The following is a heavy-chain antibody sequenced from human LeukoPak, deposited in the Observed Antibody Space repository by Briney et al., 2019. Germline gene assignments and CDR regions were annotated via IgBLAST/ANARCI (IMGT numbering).Heavy chain of an antibody. J-gene: IGHJ4*02. V-gene: IGHV3-30*18. CDR1: GFTFSTYG. D-gene: IGHD6-19*01. Sequence: GGSLRLSCAASGFTFSTYGIHWVRQAPGKGLEWVAVITNDGRNKYYADSVKGRFTISRDNSKNTLFLQMNSLRPEDTAVYYCAKTPMTNGWYYFDYWGQGTLVTASS. CDR2: ITNDGRNK. CDR3: AKTPMTNGWYYFDY.